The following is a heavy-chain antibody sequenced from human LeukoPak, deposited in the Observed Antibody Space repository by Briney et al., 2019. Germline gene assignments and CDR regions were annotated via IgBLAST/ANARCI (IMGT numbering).Heavy chain of an antibody. CDR3: ARDGYSGYDFGLDV. V-gene: IGHV3-11*04. D-gene: IGHD5-12*01. CDR1: GFTFSDYY. CDR2: ISSSGSTI. Sequence: PGGSLRLSCVGSGFTFSDYYMSWIRQAPGKGLEWVSYISSSGSTIYYADSVKGRFTISRDNAKNSLYLQMNSLRAEDTAVYYCARDGYSGYDFGLDVWGKGTTVTVSS. J-gene: IGHJ6*04.